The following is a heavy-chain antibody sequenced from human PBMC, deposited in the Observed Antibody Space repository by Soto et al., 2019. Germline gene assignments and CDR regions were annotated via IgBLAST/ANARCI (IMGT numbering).Heavy chain of an antibody. D-gene: IGHD2-21*02. V-gene: IGHV1-69*13. CDR3: ARGSGPCGGDCYPYYYYGMDV. Sequence: ASVKVSCKASGGTFSSYAISWVRQAPGQGLEWMGGIIPIFGTANYAQKFQGRVTITADESTSTAYMELSSLRSEDTAVYYCARGSGPCGGDCYPYYYYGMDVWGQGTTVTVS. CDR2: IIPIFGTA. J-gene: IGHJ6*02. CDR1: GGTFSSYA.